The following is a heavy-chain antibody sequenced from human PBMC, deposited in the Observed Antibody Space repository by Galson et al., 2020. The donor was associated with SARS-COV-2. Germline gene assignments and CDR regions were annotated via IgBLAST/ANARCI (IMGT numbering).Heavy chain of an antibody. CDR3: ARRSFRSEPYYFDF. J-gene: IGHJ4*02. Sequence: QAGGSLRLSCAASGFTLSSYWMHWVRQAPGKGLVWVSRINSDGSSTNYADSVKGRFTISRDNAKNTLYLQMNSLRADDTAVYYCARRSFRSEPYYFDFWGQGTLVTVSS. CDR1: GFTLSSYW. D-gene: IGHD3-3*02. V-gene: IGHV3-74*01. CDR2: INSDGSST.